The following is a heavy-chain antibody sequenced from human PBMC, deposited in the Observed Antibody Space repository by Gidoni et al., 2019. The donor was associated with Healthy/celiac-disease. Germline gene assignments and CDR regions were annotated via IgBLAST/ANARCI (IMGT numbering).Heavy chain of an antibody. D-gene: IGHD3-10*01. CDR1: GFTFSSYW. Sequence: EVQLVESGGGLVQPGGSLRLSCAASGFTFSSYWMSWVRQAPGKGLEWVANIKQDGSEKYYVDSVKGRFTISRDNAKNSLYLQMNSLRAEDTAVYYCARDRDYYGSGSYYFDYWGQGTLVTVSS. V-gene: IGHV3-7*04. J-gene: IGHJ4*02. CDR3: ARDRDYYGSGSYYFDY. CDR2: IKQDGSEK.